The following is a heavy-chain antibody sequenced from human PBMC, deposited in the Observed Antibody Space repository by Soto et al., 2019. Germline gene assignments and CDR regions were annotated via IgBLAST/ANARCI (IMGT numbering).Heavy chain of an antibody. Sequence: ASVKVSFKASGYTFTSYGISWVRQAPGQGLEWMGWISAYNGNTNYAQKLQGRVTMTTDTSTSTAYMELRSLRSDDTAVYYCARDRRLLWFGELLWGYYYYYYGMDVWGQGTTVTVSS. D-gene: IGHD3-10*01. J-gene: IGHJ6*02. CDR2: ISAYNGNT. CDR3: ARDRRLLWFGELLWGYYYYYYGMDV. V-gene: IGHV1-18*04. CDR1: GYTFTSYG.